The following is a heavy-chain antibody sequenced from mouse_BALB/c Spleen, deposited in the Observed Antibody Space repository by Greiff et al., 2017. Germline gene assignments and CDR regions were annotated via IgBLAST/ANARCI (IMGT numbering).Heavy chain of an antibody. J-gene: IGHJ3*01. V-gene: IGHV5-12-1*01. CDR1: GFAFSSYD. Sequence: EVKLVESGGGLVKPGGSLKLSCAASGFAFSSYDMSWVRQTPEKRLEWVAYISSGGGSTYYPDTVKGRFTISRDNAKNTLYLQMSSLKSEDTAMYYCARHAHAGLRRAWFAYWGQGTLVTVSA. D-gene: IGHD2-4*01. CDR2: ISSGGGST. CDR3: ARHAHAGLRRAWFAY.